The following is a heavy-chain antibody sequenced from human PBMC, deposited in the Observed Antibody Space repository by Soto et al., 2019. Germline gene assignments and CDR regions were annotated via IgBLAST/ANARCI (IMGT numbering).Heavy chain of an antibody. J-gene: IGHJ3*02. V-gene: IGHV3-23*01. CDR1: GFTFSSYG. D-gene: IGHD6-19*01. Sequence: GGSLRLSCAASGFTFSSYGMSWVRQAPGKGLEWVSGISGSGGSTYYADSVKGRFTSSRDNSKNTLYLQMNSLRAEDTALYYCARDVSSGWYGDAFDIWGQGTMVTVSS. CDR3: ARDVSSGWYGDAFDI. CDR2: ISGSGGST.